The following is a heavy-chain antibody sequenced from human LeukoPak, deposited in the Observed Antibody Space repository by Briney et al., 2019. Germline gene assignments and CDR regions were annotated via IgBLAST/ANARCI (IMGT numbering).Heavy chain of an antibody. CDR3: ARELEIAVAGTLGH. V-gene: IGHV3-23*01. J-gene: IGHJ4*02. Sequence: GGSLRLSCAASGFTFSIYAMSWVRQAPEKGLEWASGMSGSGGSTYYADSVKGRFTISRDNSKNTLYLQMKSLRAEDTAVYYCARELEIAVAGTLGHWGQGTLVTVSS. CDR1: GFTFSIYA. CDR2: MSGSGGST. D-gene: IGHD6-19*01.